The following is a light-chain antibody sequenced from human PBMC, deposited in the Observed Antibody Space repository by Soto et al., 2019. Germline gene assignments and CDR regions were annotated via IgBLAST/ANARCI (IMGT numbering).Light chain of an antibody. Sequence: DVQMTQSPSTLSASVGGRVTITCRASQSISTWLAWYQQKPGKAPNLLIYKASTLASGVPSRFSGSGSRIEFTLTISSLQPDDLATYYCQQYNTFSRTFGQGTKVEIK. CDR2: KAS. V-gene: IGKV1-5*03. CDR3: QQYNTFSRT. J-gene: IGKJ1*01. CDR1: QSISTW.